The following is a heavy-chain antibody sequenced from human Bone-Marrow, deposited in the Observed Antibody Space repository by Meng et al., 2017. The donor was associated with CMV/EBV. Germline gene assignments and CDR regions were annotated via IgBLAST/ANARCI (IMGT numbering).Heavy chain of an antibody. CDR1: GFTFDDYA. CDR3: AKDIWRHYYYYGMDV. Sequence: SLKISCAASGFTFDDYAMHWVRQAPGKGLEWVSGISWNSGSIGYADSVKGRFTISRDNAKNSLYLQMNSLRAEDMALYSCAKDIWRHYYYYGMDVWGQGTTVTVSS. CDR2: ISWNSGSI. V-gene: IGHV3-9*03. D-gene: IGHD2-21*01. J-gene: IGHJ6*02.